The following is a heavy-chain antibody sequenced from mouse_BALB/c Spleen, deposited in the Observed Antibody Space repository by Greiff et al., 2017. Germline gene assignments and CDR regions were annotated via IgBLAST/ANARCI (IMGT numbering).Heavy chain of an antibody. V-gene: IGHV1S127*01. CDR2: IDPSDSET. J-gene: IGHJ4*01. CDR3: ARGYYYGSSYGYYAMDY. Sequence: QVQLQQSGPQLVRPGASVKISCKASGYSFTSYWMHWVKQRPGQGLEWIGMIDPSDSETRLNQKFKDKATLTVDKSSSTAYMQLSSPTSEDSAVYYCARGYYYGSSYGYYAMDYWGQGTSVTVSS. CDR1: GYSFTSYW. D-gene: IGHD1-1*01.